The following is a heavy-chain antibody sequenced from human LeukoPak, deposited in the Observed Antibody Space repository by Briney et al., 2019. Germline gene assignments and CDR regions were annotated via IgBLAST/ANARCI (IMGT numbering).Heavy chain of an antibody. CDR3: ARDFYDILTSRASYYYYGMDV. V-gene: IGHV3-23*01. J-gene: IGHJ6*02. CDR1: GFTFSTYA. Sequence: GGSLRLSCAASGFTFSTYAMAWVRQAPGKGLEWVSSVNDVGGDTYYADSVKGRFTISRDNSKNTLYLQMNSLRAEDTAVYYCARDFYDILTSRASYYYYGMDVWGQGTTVTVSS. CDR2: VNDVGGDT. D-gene: IGHD3-9*01.